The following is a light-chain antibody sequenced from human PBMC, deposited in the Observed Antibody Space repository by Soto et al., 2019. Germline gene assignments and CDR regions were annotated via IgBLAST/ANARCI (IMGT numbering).Light chain of an antibody. J-gene: IGLJ1*01. CDR3: ALYTTHTPRFA. Sequence: QSVLTQPPSVSGSPGQSVTIPCTGTSSDVGSYNRVSWYHQAPGTAPRLMIYEVSNRPSGVPDRFSGSKSGNTASLTISGLQAEDEADYYCALYTTHTPRFAFGTGT. CDR1: SSDVGSYNR. V-gene: IGLV2-18*01. CDR2: EVS.